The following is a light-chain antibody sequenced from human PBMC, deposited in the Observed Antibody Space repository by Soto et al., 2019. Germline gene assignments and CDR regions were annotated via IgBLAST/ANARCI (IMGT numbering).Light chain of an antibody. V-gene: IGLV2-14*01. J-gene: IGLJ1*01. Sequence: QSALTQPASVSGSPGQSTTVSCTGSSSDFGDDKYVSWYQQQPGKGPNLLIYGVNSRPSGISNRFSGSKSGNTASLTISGLQVEDEAEYFCTSSTSGSLYVFGTGTKVTVL. CDR3: TSSTSGSLYV. CDR1: SSDFGDDKY. CDR2: GVN.